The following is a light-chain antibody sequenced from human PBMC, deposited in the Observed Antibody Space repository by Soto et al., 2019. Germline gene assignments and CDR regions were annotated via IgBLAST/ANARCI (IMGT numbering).Light chain of an antibody. CDR1: QSVSSN. CDR3: QQRSNWPPIT. V-gene: IGKV3-11*01. J-gene: IGKJ5*01. CDR2: DAS. Sequence: EIVLTQSPATLSVSPGERATLSCRASQSVSSNLAWYQQKPGQAPRLLIYDASNRATGIPARFSGSGSGTDFTRTISSLEPEDFAVYYCQQRSNWPPITFGQGTRLEIK.